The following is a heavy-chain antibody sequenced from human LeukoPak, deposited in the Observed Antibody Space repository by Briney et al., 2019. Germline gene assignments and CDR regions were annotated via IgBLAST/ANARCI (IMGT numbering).Heavy chain of an antibody. CDR3: AKDRYCSSTSCSNGEHYYYYGMDV. CDR2: ISGSGGST. CDR1: GFTFSSYA. D-gene: IGHD2-2*01. J-gene: IGHJ6*02. Sequence: GGSLRLSCAASGFTFSSYAMSWVRQAPGKGLEWVSAISGSGGSTYYADSVKGRFTISRDNSKNTLYLQMNSLRAEDTAVYHCAKDRYCSSTSCSNGEHYYYYGMDVWGQGTTVTVSS. V-gene: IGHV3-23*01.